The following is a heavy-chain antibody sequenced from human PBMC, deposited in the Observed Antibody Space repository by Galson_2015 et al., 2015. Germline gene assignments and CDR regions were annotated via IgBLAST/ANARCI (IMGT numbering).Heavy chain of an antibody. D-gene: IGHD3-3*01. Sequence: SVKVSCKASGYTFTSYGISWVRQAPGQGLEWMGIINPSGGSTSYAQKFQGRVTMTRDTSTSTVYMELSSLRSEDTAVYYCARARFFGVVINPYYYGMDVWGQGTTVTVSS. J-gene: IGHJ6*02. CDR3: ARARFFGVVINPYYYGMDV. V-gene: IGHV1-46*01. CDR1: GYTFTSYG. CDR2: INPSGGST.